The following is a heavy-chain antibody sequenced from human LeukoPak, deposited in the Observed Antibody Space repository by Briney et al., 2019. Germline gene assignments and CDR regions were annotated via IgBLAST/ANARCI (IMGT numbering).Heavy chain of an antibody. CDR3: ARAPSRRRVVAATEYYFDY. J-gene: IGHJ4*02. D-gene: IGHD2-15*01. Sequence: ASVKVSCKASGYTFTSYYMHWVRQAPGQGLEWMGIINPSGGSTSYAQKFQGRVTMTRDTSTSTVYMELSSLRSEDTAVYYCARAPSRRRVVAATEYYFDYWGQGTLVTVSS. CDR2: INPSGGST. CDR1: GYTFTSYY. V-gene: IGHV1-46*01.